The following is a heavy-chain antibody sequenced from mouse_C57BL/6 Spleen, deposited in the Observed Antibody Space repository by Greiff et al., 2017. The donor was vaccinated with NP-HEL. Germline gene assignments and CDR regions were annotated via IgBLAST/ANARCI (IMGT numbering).Heavy chain of an antibody. CDR2: IDPSDSYT. V-gene: IGHV1-50*01. CDR1: GYTFTSYW. D-gene: IGHD3-1*01. J-gene: IGHJ2*01. CDR3: ARSGGDY. Sequence: QVQLQQPGAELVKPGASVKLSCKASGYTFTSYWMQWVKQRPGQGLEWIGEIDPSDSYTNYNQKFKGKATLTVDTSSSTAYMQRSSLTSEDSAVYDCARSGGDYWGQGTTLTVSS.